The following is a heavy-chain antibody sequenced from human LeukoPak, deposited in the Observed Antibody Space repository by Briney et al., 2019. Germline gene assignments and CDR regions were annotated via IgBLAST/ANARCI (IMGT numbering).Heavy chain of an antibody. J-gene: IGHJ4*02. CDR3: ARDFRFLDDY. CDR1: GFTFSTYG. D-gene: IGHD3-3*01. CDR2: ISGSGGST. Sequence: GGSLRLSCEASGFTFSTYGINWVRQAPGKGLEWVSAISGSGGSTYYADSVKGRFTISRDNSKNTLWLQMNSLRAEDTAMYYCARDFRFLDDYWGQGTLVTVSS. V-gene: IGHV3-23*01.